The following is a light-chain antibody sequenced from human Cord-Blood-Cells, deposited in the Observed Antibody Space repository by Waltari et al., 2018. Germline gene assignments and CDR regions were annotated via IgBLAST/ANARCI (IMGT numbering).Light chain of an antibody. J-gene: IGLJ1*01. V-gene: IGLV2-14*01. CDR1: CSDVGGYNY. Sequence: QSALTQPASVSGSPGQSITISCTGTCSDVGGYNYVSWYQQHPGKAPKLMIYEVSNGPSGVSNRFSGSKSGNTASLTISGLQAEDEADYYCSSYTSSSTLFGTGTKVTVL. CDR2: EVS. CDR3: SSYTSSSTL.